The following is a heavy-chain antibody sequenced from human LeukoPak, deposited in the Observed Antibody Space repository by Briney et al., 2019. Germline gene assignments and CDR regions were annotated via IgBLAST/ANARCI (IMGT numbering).Heavy chain of an antibody. D-gene: IGHD5-12*01. J-gene: IGHJ5*02. CDR3: ARDRHGGDRYRVDP. Sequence: GGSLRLSRVASGFTVSSNYMSWVRQAPGKGLEWVSVIYSGGSTYYADSVKGRFTISRDNSKNTLYLQMNSLRAEDTAVYYCARDRHGGDRYRVDPWGQGTLVTVSS. CDR2: IYSGGST. CDR1: GFTVSSNY. V-gene: IGHV3-53*01.